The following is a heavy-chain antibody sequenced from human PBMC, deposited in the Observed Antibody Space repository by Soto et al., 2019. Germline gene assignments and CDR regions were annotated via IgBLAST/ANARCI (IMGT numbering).Heavy chain of an antibody. J-gene: IGHJ3*02. CDR1: GFTFSSYA. CDR2: ISGSGGST. CDR3: AKDRDSSGYYPNDAFDI. D-gene: IGHD3-22*01. V-gene: IGHV3-23*01. Sequence: GGSLRVSCAASGFTFSSYAMSWVSQAPGKGLEWVSAISGSGGSTYYADSVKGRFTISRDNSKNTLYLQMNSLRAEDTAVYYCAKDRDSSGYYPNDAFDIWVQGTMVTVSS.